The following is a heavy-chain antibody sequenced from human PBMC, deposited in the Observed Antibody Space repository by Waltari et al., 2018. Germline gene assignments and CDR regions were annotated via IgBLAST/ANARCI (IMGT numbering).Heavy chain of an antibody. D-gene: IGHD6-19*01. CDR1: GYTFTGYY. J-gene: IGHJ4*02. Sequence: QVQLVQSGAEVKKPGASVKVSCKASGYTFTGYYMHWVRQAPGQGLEWMVWINPNSGGTNYAQKFQGRVTLTRYTSISNAYMELGRLRSDDTAVYYCARGPRMRAAVAGKIGYWGQGTLVTVSS. CDR2: INPNSGGT. V-gene: IGHV1-2*02. CDR3: ARGPRMRAAVAGKIGY.